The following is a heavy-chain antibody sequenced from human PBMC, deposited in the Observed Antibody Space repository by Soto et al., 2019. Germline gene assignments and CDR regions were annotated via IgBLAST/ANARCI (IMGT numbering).Heavy chain of an antibody. D-gene: IGHD6-6*01. V-gene: IGHV3-23*01. CDR1: GFTFGTTD. Sequence: PGGSLRLSCAASGFTFGTTDMSWVRQAPGEGLEWVSAISGSGGSTYYADSVKGRFTISRDNSKNTLYLQMNSLRAEDTAVYYCAKESILFDYWGQGTLVTVSS. J-gene: IGHJ4*02. CDR3: AKESILFDY. CDR2: ISGSGGST.